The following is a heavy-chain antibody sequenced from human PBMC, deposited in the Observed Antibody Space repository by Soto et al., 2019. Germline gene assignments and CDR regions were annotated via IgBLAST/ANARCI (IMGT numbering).Heavy chain of an antibody. CDR3: ARVQLLDTGFDP. J-gene: IGHJ5*02. CDR2: IYYSGST. D-gene: IGHD2-2*01. CDR1: GGSISSYY. V-gene: IGHV4-59*01. Sequence: TSETLSLTCTVSGGSISSYYWSWIRQPPGKGLEWIGYIYYSGSTNYNPSLKSRVTISVDTSKNQFSLKLSSVTAADTAVYYCARVQLLDTGFDPWGQGTLVTVSS.